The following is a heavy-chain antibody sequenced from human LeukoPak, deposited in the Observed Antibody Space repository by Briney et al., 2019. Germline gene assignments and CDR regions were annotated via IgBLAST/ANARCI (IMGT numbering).Heavy chain of an antibody. V-gene: IGHV4-39*07. J-gene: IGHJ4*02. CDR3: AREEDSGGVGY. D-gene: IGHD6-19*01. CDR1: GGSISSSSYY. Sequence: PSETLSLTCTVSGGSISSSSYYWGWIRQPPGKGLEWIGSIYYSGSTYYNPSLKSRVTISVDTSKNQFSLKLSSVTAADTAVYYCAREEDSGGVGYWGQGTLVTVSS. CDR2: IYYSGST.